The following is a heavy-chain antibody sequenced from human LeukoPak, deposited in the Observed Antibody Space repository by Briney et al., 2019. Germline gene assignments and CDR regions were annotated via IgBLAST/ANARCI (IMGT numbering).Heavy chain of an antibody. CDR2: ISSSGSII. CDR1: GFTFSDKY. Sequence: PGGSLRLPCAASGFTFSDKYMSWIRQAPGKGLEWVSYISSSGSIIYYADSVKGRFTISRDNSKNTVYLQMNSLRAEDTAVYFCAKEYGYDYNYFYSMDVWGKGTTVTISS. D-gene: IGHD1-1*01. CDR3: AKEYGYDYNYFYSMDV. V-gene: IGHV3-11*04. J-gene: IGHJ6*03.